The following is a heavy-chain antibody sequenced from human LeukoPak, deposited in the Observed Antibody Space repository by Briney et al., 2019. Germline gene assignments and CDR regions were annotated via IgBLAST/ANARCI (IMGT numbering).Heavy chain of an antibody. CDR3: ARERKGSVYQYDKGVDY. CDR2: INPNSGGS. V-gene: IGHV1-2*02. CDR1: GYTFSGYY. Sequence: ASVKVSCKASGYTFSGYYMHWVRQAPGQGLEWMGWINPNSGGSNYAQKFQGRATMTRDTSISTAYMELRRLRSDDTAVYYCARERKGSVYQYDKGVDYWGQGTLVTVSS. J-gene: IGHJ4*02. D-gene: IGHD3-22*01.